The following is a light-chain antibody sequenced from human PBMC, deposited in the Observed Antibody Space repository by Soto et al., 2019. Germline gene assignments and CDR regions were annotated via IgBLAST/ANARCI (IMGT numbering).Light chain of an antibody. Sequence: EIVMTQSPATLSLSPGDRATLSCRASQRVSDNLAWYQQKPGQAPRLLIYRASTRATGIPARFSGSGSGTEFTLTISSLQSEDFGVYYCQQYNNWPRATFGGGTKVDI. CDR1: QRVSDN. CDR3: QQYNNWPRAT. V-gene: IGKV3-15*01. J-gene: IGKJ4*01. CDR2: RAS.